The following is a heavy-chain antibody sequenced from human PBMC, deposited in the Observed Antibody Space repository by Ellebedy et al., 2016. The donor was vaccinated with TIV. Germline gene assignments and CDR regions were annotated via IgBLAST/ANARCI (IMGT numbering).Heavy chain of an antibody. Sequence: GESLKISCAASGFTFSSYSMNWVRQAPGKGLEWVSSISSRSSYIYYADSVKGRFTISRDNAKNSLYLQMSRLRAEDTAVYYCAREPNDYGRLDYWGQGTLVTVSS. CDR1: GFTFSSYS. CDR3: AREPNDYGRLDY. J-gene: IGHJ4*02. CDR2: ISSRSSYI. D-gene: IGHD4-17*01. V-gene: IGHV3-21*01.